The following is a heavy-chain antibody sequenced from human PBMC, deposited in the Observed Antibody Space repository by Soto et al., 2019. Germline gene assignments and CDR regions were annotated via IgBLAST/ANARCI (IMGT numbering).Heavy chain of an antibody. V-gene: IGHV3-23*01. CDR3: AKGPIGPRPSRFDY. Sequence: GGSLKLCCAASGFTFNSNAMSWVLQAPGKGLEWVSAISGSGGSTYYADSVKGRFTISRDNSKNTLYLQMNSLRAEDTAVYYCAKGPIGPRPSRFDYCDPGTLVTVSS. J-gene: IGHJ4*02. CDR1: GFTFNSNA. D-gene: IGHD6-6*01. CDR2: ISGSGGST.